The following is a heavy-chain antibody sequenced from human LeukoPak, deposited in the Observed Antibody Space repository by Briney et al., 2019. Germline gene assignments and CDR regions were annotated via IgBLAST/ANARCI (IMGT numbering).Heavy chain of an antibody. J-gene: IGHJ4*02. CDR2: INHSGST. D-gene: IGHD2-2*01. CDR1: GGSFSGYY. V-gene: IGHV4-34*01. Sequence: SETLSLTCAVYGGSFSGYYWSWIRQPPGKGLEWIGEINHSGSTNYNPSLKSRVTISVDTSKNQFSLKLSSVTAADTAAYYCARASPSRYCSSTSCYGYSYGSHGSPLDYWGQGTLVTVSS. CDR3: ARASPSRYCSSTSCYGYSYGSHGSPLDY.